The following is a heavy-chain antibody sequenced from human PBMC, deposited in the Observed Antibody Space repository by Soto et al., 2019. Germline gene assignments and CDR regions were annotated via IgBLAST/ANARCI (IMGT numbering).Heavy chain of an antibody. V-gene: IGHV1-2*02. CDR2: INPNSGGT. CDR1: GYTFTGYY. CDR3: ARGGPSDFWSGYYWIMWAFDI. Sequence: ASVKVSCKASGYTFTGYYMHWVRQAPGQGLEWMGWINPNSGGTNYAQKFQGRVTMTRDTSISTAYMELSRLRSDDTAVYYCARGGPSDFWSGYYWIMWAFDIWGQGTMVTVSS. D-gene: IGHD3-3*01. J-gene: IGHJ3*02.